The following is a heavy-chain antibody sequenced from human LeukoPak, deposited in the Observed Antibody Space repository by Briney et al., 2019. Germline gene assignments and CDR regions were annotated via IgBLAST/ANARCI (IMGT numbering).Heavy chain of an antibody. Sequence: GGSLRLSCAASGFTFSNYAMSWVRQAPGKGLEWVSAVSGSGGTTYYADSVKGRFTVSRDNSKNTLFLQMNSLRAEDTAVYYCAKDLLAATIDYYFDYWGQGTLVTVSS. D-gene: IGHD5-12*01. CDR3: AKDLLAATIDYYFDY. CDR1: GFTFSNYA. J-gene: IGHJ4*02. CDR2: VSGSGGTT. V-gene: IGHV3-23*01.